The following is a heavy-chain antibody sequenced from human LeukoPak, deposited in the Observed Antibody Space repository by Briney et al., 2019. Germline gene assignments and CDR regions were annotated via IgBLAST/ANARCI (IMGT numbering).Heavy chain of an antibody. D-gene: IGHD3-22*01. Sequence: GGSLRLSCTASGFTFSTYHMNWVRQAPGKGLEWVSYISSSSSTIYYADSVKGRFTISRDNAKNSLYLQMNSLRAEDTAVYYCARDYYDSSGYPRIDAFDIWGQGTMVTVSS. J-gene: IGHJ3*02. V-gene: IGHV3-48*01. CDR3: ARDYYDSSGYPRIDAFDI. CDR2: ISSSSSTI. CDR1: GFTFSTYH.